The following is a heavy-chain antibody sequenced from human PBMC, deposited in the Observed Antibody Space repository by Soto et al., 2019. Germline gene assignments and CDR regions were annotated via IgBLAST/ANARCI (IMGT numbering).Heavy chain of an antibody. CDR3: ARGALYCSSTSCYLNWFDP. J-gene: IGHJ5*02. V-gene: IGHV1-3*01. D-gene: IGHD2-2*01. CDR1: GYTFTGYA. Sequence: ASVKVSCKASGYTFTGYAMHWVRQAPGQRLEWMGWINAGNGNTKYSQKFQGRVTITRDTSASTAYMELSSLRSEDTAVYYCARGALYCSSTSCYLNWFDPWGQGTLVTVSS. CDR2: INAGNGNT.